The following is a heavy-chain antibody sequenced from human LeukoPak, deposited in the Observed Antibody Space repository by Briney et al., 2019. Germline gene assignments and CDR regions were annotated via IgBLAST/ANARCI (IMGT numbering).Heavy chain of an antibody. D-gene: IGHD1-26*01. Sequence: GGSLRLSCAASGFTFTNSWMAWVRQAPGKGLEWVANIKQDGGTRHYADSLRGRFTISRDNHKNSLYLQMNSLRADDTAVYCCARDTVGSLDYWGQGILVTVAS. J-gene: IGHJ4*02. CDR2: IKQDGGTR. CDR3: ARDTVGSLDY. CDR1: GFTFTNSW. V-gene: IGHV3-7*01.